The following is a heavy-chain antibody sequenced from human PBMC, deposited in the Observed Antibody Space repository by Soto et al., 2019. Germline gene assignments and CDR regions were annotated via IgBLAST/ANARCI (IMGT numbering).Heavy chain of an antibody. J-gene: IGHJ6*02. CDR3: ARYAPYDDFWSGVMELYYYGMDV. V-gene: IGHV1-18*01. CDR2: ITAHNGNT. Sequence: QLQLVQSGGEVKKPGASVKVSCKASGYTFSNYAISWVRQAPGQGLEWMGWITAHNGNTKYAQKWKARFTMTTDTSASTASMELRSVPCDDTAGYSCARYAPYDDFWSGVMELYYYGMDVWGQGTTVTVSS. D-gene: IGHD3-3*01. CDR1: GYTFSNYA.